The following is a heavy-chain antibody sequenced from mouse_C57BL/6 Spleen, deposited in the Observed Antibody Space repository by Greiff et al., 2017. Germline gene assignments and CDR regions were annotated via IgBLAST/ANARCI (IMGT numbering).Heavy chain of an antibody. CDR2: IDPNSGGT. CDR3: ATRGGPYAMDY. V-gene: IGHV1-72*01. CDR1: GYTFTSYW. Sequence: QVQLKQPGAELVKPGASVKLSCKASGYTFTSYWMHWVKQRPGRGLEWIGRIDPNSGGTKYNEKFKSKATLTVDKPSSTAYMQLSSLTSEDSAVYYCATRGGPYAMDYWGQGTSVTVSS. J-gene: IGHJ4*01.